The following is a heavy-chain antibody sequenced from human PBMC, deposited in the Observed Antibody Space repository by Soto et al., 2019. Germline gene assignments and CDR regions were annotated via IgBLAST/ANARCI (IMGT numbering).Heavy chain of an antibody. CDR3: ARGSVVVPAAMDY. CDR2: ISSCSSYI. CDR1: GFTFSSYS. D-gene: IGHD2-2*01. Sequence: GSLRLSCAASGFTFSSYSMNRVRQAPGKGLEWVSSISSCSSYIYYADSVKGRFTISRDNAKNSLYLQMNSLRAEDTAVYYCARGSVVVPAAMDYWGQGTLVTVSS. V-gene: IGHV3-21*01. J-gene: IGHJ4*02.